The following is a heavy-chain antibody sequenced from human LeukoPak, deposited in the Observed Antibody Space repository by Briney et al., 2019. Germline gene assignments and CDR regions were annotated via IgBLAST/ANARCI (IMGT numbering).Heavy chain of an antibody. CDR3: ARGGGELEDWPIDY. V-gene: IGHV1-69*13. Sequence: SVKVSCKAPGGTFSSYAISWVRQAPGQGLEWMGGIIPIFGTANYAQKFQGRVTITADESTSTAYMELSSLRSEDTAVYYCARGGGELEDWPIDYWGQGTLVTVSS. CDR1: GGTFSSYA. CDR2: IIPIFGTA. J-gene: IGHJ4*02. D-gene: IGHD1-7*01.